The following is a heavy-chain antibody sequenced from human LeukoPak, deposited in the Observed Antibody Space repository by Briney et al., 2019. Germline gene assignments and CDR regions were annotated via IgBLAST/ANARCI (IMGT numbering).Heavy chain of an antibody. V-gene: IGHV4-34*01. CDR2: INHSGST. D-gene: IGHD3-10*01. Sequence: SETLSLTCAVYGGSFSGYYWSWIRQPPGKGLEWIGEINHSGSTNYNPSLKSRVTISVGTSKNQFSLKLSSVTAADTAVYYCASLREGSYYGSGGDWFDPWGQGTLVTVSS. CDR3: ASLREGSYYGSGGDWFDP. CDR1: GGSFSGYY. J-gene: IGHJ5*02.